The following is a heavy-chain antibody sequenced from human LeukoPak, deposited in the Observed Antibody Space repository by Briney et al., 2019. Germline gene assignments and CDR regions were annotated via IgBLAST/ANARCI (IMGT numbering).Heavy chain of an antibody. J-gene: IGHJ4*02. V-gene: IGHV4-38-2*01. CDR1: GYSISSGYY. CDR3: ARHSSSGYSY. CDR2: IYHSGST. D-gene: IGHD3-22*01. Sequence: SETLSLTCAVSGYSISSGYYWGWIRQPPGKGLEWIGSIYHSGSTYYNPSLKSRVTISVDTSKNQFSLKLSSVTAADTAVYYCARHSSSGYSYWGQGTLVTVSS.